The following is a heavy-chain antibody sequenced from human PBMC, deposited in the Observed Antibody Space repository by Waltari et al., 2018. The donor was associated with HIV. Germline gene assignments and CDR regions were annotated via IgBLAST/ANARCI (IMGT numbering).Heavy chain of an antibody. CDR1: GFSLSTSGVG. Sequence: QITLKESGPTLVKPTQTLTLTCTFSGFSLSTSGVGVGWIRQPPGKALEWLALIYWDDDKRYSPSLKSRLTITKDTSKNQVVLTMTNMDPVDTATYYCAHRLVAFGGVIAPNDAIDIWGQGTMVTVSS. CDR3: AHRLVAFGGVIAPNDAIDI. CDR2: IYWDDDK. J-gene: IGHJ3*02. V-gene: IGHV2-5*02. D-gene: IGHD3-16*02.